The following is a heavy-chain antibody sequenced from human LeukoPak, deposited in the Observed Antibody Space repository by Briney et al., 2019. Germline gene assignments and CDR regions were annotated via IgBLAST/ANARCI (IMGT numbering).Heavy chain of an antibody. D-gene: IGHD2-15*01. CDR2: IKQDGNEK. V-gene: IGHV3-7*01. CDR1: GFTFSSYW. J-gene: IGHJ4*02. Sequence: PGGSLRLSCAASGFTFSSYWMNWVRQAPGKGLEWVANIKQDGNEKYYADSLKGRFTISRDNAKNSLYLQMHSLRAEDTAVYYCARDLRGLLGYRSDGSCYSPPSSLGYWGQGTLVTVSS. CDR3: ARDLRGLLGYRSDGSCYSPPSSLGY.